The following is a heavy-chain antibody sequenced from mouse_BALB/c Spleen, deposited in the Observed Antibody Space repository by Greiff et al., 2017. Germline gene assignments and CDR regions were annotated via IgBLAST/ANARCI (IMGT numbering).Heavy chain of an antibody. V-gene: IGHV5-6-3*01. CDR2: INSNGGST. CDR3: ARESQRIFAY. J-gene: IGHJ3*01. Sequence: DVMLVESGGGLVQPGGSLTLSCAASGFTFSSYGMSWVRQTPDKRLALVATINSNGGSTYYPDSVKGRFTISRDNAKNTLYLQMSSLKSEDTAMYYCARESQRIFAYWGQGTLVTVSA. CDR1: GFTFSSYG.